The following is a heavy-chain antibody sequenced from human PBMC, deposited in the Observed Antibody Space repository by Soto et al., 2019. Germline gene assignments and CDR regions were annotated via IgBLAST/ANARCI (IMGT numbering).Heavy chain of an antibody. CDR2: ISWNSGSI. Sequence: EVQLVESGGGLVQPGRSLRLSCAASGFTFDDYAMHWVRQAPGKGLEWVSGISWNSGSIGYADSVKGRFTISRDNSKNSLYLQMNSLRAEDTALYYCAKDRGLRFLAWFKALDPWGQGTLVTVSS. V-gene: IGHV3-9*01. D-gene: IGHD3-3*01. J-gene: IGHJ5*02. CDR3: AKDRGLRFLAWFKALDP. CDR1: GFTFDDYA.